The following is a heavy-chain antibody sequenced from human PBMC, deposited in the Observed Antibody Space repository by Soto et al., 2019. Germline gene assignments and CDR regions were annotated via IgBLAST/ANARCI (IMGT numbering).Heavy chain of an antibody. CDR3: ARDGVSSTDYTWNYGTYFDY. D-gene: IGHD1-1*01. CDR1: GFTFRNYG. CDR2: IGIGSSTK. Sequence: PGGSLRLSCAASGFTFRNYGMNWVRQAPGKGLEWVSYIGIGSSTKYYADSVKGRFTISRDNSKNTLYLQMNSLRAEDTAVYYYARDGVSSTDYTWNYGTYFDYWGPGALVTVSS. V-gene: IGHV3-48*01. J-gene: IGHJ4*02.